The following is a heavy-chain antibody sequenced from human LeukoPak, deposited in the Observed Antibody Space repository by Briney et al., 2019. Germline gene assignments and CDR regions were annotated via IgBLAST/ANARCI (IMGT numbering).Heavy chain of an antibody. J-gene: IGHJ3*02. Sequence: SSETLSLTCTVSGGSISSFYWSWIRQPPGKGLEWVGYLYYSGSTNYNPSLKSRVTISVDTSKNQFSLKLSSVTAADTAVYYCARVSDYYDSSGRPLGAFDIWGQGTMVTVSS. V-gene: IGHV4-59*01. CDR2: LYYSGST. CDR1: GGSISSFY. D-gene: IGHD3-22*01. CDR3: ARVSDYYDSSGRPLGAFDI.